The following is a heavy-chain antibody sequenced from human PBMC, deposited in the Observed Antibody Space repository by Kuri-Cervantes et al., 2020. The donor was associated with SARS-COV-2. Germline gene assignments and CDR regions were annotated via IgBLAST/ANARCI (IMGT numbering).Heavy chain of an antibody. CDR1: GYTFTSYY. J-gene: IGHJ4*02. D-gene: IGHD6-19*01. V-gene: IGHV1-8*02. CDR3: ARIAVAAPGVPDY. CDR2: MNPNSGNT. Sequence: ASVKVSCKASGYTFTSYYMHWVRQAPGQGLEWMGWMNPNSGNTGYAQKFQGRVTMTRNTSISTAYMELSSLRSEDTAVYYCARIAVAAPGVPDYWGQGTLVTVSS.